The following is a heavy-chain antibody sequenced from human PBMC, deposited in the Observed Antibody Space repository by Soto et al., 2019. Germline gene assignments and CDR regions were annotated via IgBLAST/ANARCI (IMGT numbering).Heavy chain of an antibody. CDR2: ISYDGSNK. CDR1: GFTFSSYA. CDR3: ARDYSNNYYYDGMDV. Sequence: QVQLVESGGGVVQPGRSLRLSCAASGFTFSSYAMHWVRQAPGKGLEWVAVISYDGSNKYYADSVKGRFTISRDNSKNTLYLQMNSLRAEDTAVYYCARDYSNNYYYDGMDVWGQGTTVTVSS. D-gene: IGHD4-4*01. V-gene: IGHV3-30-3*01. J-gene: IGHJ6*02.